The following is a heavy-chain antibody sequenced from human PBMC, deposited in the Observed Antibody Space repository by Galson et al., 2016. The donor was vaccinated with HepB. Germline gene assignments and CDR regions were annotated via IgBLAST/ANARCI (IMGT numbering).Heavy chain of an antibody. Sequence: QSGAEVKKPGESLKISCKDSGYSFTSYWIGWVRQMPGKGLEWMEIIYPGDSDTRYSPSFQGQVTISADKSISTAYLQCSSLKASDTAMDYCARLPRGVGGVASYFDYWGQGTLVTVSS. D-gene: IGHD2-15*01. CDR1: GYSFTSYW. CDR2: IYPGDSDT. J-gene: IGHJ4*02. V-gene: IGHV5-51*01. CDR3: ARLPRGVGGVASYFDY.